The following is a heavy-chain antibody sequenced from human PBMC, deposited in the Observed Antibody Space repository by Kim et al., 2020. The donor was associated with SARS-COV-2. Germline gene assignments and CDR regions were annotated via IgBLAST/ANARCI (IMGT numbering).Heavy chain of an antibody. J-gene: IGHJ4*02. CDR1: GGSISSSSYY. CDR3: ARQSVCGPRFFDY. Sequence: SETLSLTCTVSGGSISSSSYYWGWIRQPPGKGLEWTGSIYFSGSTYYNPSLKSRVTISADTSKNQFSLKLSSVTAADTAVYYCARQSVCGPRFFDYWGQGTLVTVSS. CDR2: IYFSGST. V-gene: IGHV4-39*01. D-gene: IGHD2-21*01.